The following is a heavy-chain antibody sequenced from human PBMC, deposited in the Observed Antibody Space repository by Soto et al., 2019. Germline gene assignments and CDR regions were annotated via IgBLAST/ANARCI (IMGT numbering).Heavy chain of an antibody. CDR1: GGTFSSYA. Sequence: SVKVSCKASGGTFSSYAISWVRQAPGQGLEWMGGIIPIFGTASYAQKFQGRVTITADESTSTAYMELSSLRSEDTAGYYCATRYYYYSGGYSPFYYRARGTPATVSS. CDR2: IIPIFGTA. D-gene: IGHD3-22*01. CDR3: ATRYYYYSGGYSPFYY. V-gene: IGHV1-69*13. J-gene: IGHJ4*02.